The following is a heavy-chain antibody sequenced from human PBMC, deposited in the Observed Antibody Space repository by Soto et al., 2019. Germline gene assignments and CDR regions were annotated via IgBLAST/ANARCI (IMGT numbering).Heavy chain of an antibody. J-gene: IGHJ4*02. Sequence: AESLNTSCKVSGYSFAGYWITWVRQKPGKGLEWMGRIDPSDSQTYYSPSFRGHVTISVTKSITTVFLQWSSLRASDTAMYYCARQIYDSDTGPNFKYYFDSWGQGTPVTVSS. V-gene: IGHV5-10-1*01. CDR3: ARQIYDSDTGPNFKYYFDS. CDR1: GYSFAGYW. CDR2: IDPSDSQT. D-gene: IGHD3-22*01.